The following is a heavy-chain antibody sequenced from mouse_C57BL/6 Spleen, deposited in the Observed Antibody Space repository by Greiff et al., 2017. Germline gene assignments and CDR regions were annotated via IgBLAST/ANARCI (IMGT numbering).Heavy chain of an antibody. D-gene: IGHD2-3*01. Sequence: QVQLQQPGAELVKPGASVKLSCKASGYTFTSYWMHWVKQTPGRGLEWIGRIDPNSGGTKYNEKFKSTATLTVDKPSSTAYMQLSSLTSEDSAVYYCERRSDGYYFYFDYWGQGTTLTVSS. CDR3: ERRSDGYYFYFDY. CDR1: GYTFTSYW. CDR2: IDPNSGGT. V-gene: IGHV1-72*01. J-gene: IGHJ2*01.